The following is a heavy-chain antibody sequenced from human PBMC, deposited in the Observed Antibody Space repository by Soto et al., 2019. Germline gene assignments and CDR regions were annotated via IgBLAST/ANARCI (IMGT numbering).Heavy chain of an antibody. CDR3: ARVGATTPTDRYYFDY. CDR1: GFTVSSNY. V-gene: IGHV3-66*01. J-gene: IGHJ4*02. D-gene: IGHD1-26*01. Sequence: EVQLVESGGGLVQPGGSLRLSCAASGFTVSSNYMSWVRQAPGKGLEWVSVIYSGGSTYYADSVKGRFTISRDNSKNTLYLQMNSMRAEDTAVYYCARVGATTPTDRYYFDYWGQGTLVTVSS. CDR2: IYSGGST.